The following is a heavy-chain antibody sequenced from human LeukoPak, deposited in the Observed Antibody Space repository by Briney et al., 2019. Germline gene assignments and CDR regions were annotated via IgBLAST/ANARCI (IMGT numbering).Heavy chain of an antibody. D-gene: IGHD3-10*01. Sequence: ASVKVSCKVSGYTLTELSMHWVRQAPGKGLEWMGGFDHEDGETNYAQKCQGRVTMTEATSTDTDHRELSSLRSEETAVYYCAALFGVGDYWGQGTLVTVSS. CDR1: GYTLTELS. CDR3: AALFGVGDY. V-gene: IGHV1-24*01. CDR2: FDHEDGET. J-gene: IGHJ4*02.